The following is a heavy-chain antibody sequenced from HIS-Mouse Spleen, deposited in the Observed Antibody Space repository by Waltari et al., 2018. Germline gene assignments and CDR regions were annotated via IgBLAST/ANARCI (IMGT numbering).Heavy chain of an antibody. CDR3: ARRWFFKAVAGTDNWFDP. CDR2: INHSGST. Sequence: QVQLQQWGAGLLKPSETLSLTCAVYGGSFSGYYWSWIRHPPGQGLEWIGEINHSGSTNYNPSLKSRVTISVDTSKNQFSLKLSSVTAADTAVYYCARRWFFKAVAGTDNWFDPWGQGTLVTVSS. D-gene: IGHD6-19*01. J-gene: IGHJ5*02. V-gene: IGHV4-34*01. CDR1: GGSFSGYY.